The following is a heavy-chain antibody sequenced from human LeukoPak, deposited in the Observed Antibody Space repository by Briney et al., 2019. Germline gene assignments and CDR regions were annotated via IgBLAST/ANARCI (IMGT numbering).Heavy chain of an antibody. CDR3: AKDPSGWPTYYFDY. V-gene: IGHV3-23*01. J-gene: IGHJ4*02. CDR2: IGYGGADS. D-gene: IGHD6-19*01. CDR1: EFTLSSCE. Sequence: GSLRLSCTVSEFTLSSCEMTWFRQAPGQGLEWGSSIGYGGADSHYADSVKGRFTISRDNSKNTLYLQMNSLRAEDMALYYCAKDPSGWPTYYFDYWGQGTLVTVPS.